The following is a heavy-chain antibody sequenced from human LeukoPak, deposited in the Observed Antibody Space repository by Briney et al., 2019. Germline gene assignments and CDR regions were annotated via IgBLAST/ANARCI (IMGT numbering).Heavy chain of an antibody. V-gene: IGHV1-2*02. Sequence: GASVKVSCKASGYTFTGYYMHWVRQAPGQGLEWMGWINPNSGGTNYAQKFQGRVTMTRDMSTSTVYMELSSLRSEDTAVYYCAREGPYSNYEKRSLPNEYYFDYWGQGTLVTVSS. CDR1: GYTFTGYY. CDR3: AREGPYSNYEKRSLPNEYYFDY. CDR2: INPNSGGT. J-gene: IGHJ4*02. D-gene: IGHD4-11*01.